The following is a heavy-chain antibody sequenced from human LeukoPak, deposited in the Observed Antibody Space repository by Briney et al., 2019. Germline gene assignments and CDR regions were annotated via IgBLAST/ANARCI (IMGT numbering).Heavy chain of an antibody. CDR1: GFTLTGYY. J-gene: IGHJ6*03. CDR3: ARADSVPAGDYHYWYMDV. CDR2: IKPNSGDT. Sequence: GASVKVSCKASGFTLTGYYVHWVRQDPRQGLQWMGWIKPNSGDTDYAQKFQGRVTMTRDTSISTVYMELSSLRSDDTAVYYCARADSVPAGDYHYWYMDVWGEGTTVTVSS. V-gene: IGHV1-2*02. D-gene: IGHD2-2*01.